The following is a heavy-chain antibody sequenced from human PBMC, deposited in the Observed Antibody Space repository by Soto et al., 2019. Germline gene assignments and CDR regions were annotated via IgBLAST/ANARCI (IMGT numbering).Heavy chain of an antibody. CDR3: ATAPFYGDYVYFDY. Sequence: ASVKVSCKVSGYTLTELSMHWVRQAPGKGLEWMGGFDPEDGETIYAQKFQGRVTMTEDTSTDTAYMELSSLRSEDTAVYYCATAPFYGDYVYFDYWGQGTLVTVSS. V-gene: IGHV1-24*01. J-gene: IGHJ4*02. CDR2: FDPEDGET. CDR1: GYTLTELS. D-gene: IGHD4-17*01.